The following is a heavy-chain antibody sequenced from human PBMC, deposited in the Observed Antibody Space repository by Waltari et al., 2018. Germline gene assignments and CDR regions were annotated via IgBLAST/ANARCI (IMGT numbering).Heavy chain of an antibody. CDR2: ISGSGGST. D-gene: IGHD3-22*01. J-gene: IGHJ4*02. Sequence: EVQLLESGGGLVQPGGSLRLSCAASGFTFSSYAMRWVRQAPGKGLELVSAISGSGGSTYYADSVKGRFTISRDNSKNTLYLQMNSLRAEDTAVYYCAKDVGSTMIVVVITGFDYWGQGTLVTVSS. CDR1: GFTFSSYA. V-gene: IGHV3-23*01. CDR3: AKDVGSTMIVVVITGFDY.